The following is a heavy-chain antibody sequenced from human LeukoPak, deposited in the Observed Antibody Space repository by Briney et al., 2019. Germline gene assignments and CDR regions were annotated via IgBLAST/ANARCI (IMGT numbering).Heavy chain of an antibody. D-gene: IGHD3-22*01. CDR3: ARPDRSGYSPDY. CDR1: RFAFSNYE. Sequence: GGSLRLSCVASRFAFSNYEMNWVRQAPGKGLEWISYISTSGSTPFYAGSVKGRFTISRDNAKNSLYLQMKSLRAEDTAVYYCARPDRSGYSPDYWGQGTLVTVSS. CDR2: ISTSGSTP. V-gene: IGHV3-48*03. J-gene: IGHJ4*02.